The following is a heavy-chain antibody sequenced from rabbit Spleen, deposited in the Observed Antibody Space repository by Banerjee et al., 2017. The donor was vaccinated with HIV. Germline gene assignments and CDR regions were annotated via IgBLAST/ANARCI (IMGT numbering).Heavy chain of an antibody. CDR1: GFSFSSNW. Sequence: LEESGGGLVKPGGTLTLTCTVSGFSFSSNWICWVRQAPGKGLEWIACIDTNDGDTDYANWPKGRFTISKTSSTTVTLQMTSLTAADTATYFCARDVGNLAWKRSNLWGPGTLVTVS. D-gene: IGHD2-1*01. J-gene: IGHJ4*01. V-gene: IGHV1S45*01. CDR2: IDTNDGDT. CDR3: ARDVGNLAWKRSNL.